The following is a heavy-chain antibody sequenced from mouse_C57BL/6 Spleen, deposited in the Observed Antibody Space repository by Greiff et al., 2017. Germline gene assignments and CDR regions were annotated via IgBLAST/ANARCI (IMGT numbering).Heavy chain of an antibody. CDR2: INPSNGGT. CDR3: ARQIYYDYPFYAMDY. CDR1: GYTFTSYW. D-gene: IGHD2-4*01. V-gene: IGHV1-53*01. Sequence: QVQLQQPGTELVKPGASVKLSCKASGYTFTSYWMHWVKQRPGQGLEWIGNINPSNGGTNYNEKFKSKATLTVDKSSSTAYMQLSSLTSEDSAVYYCARQIYYDYPFYAMDYWGQGTSVTVSS. J-gene: IGHJ4*01.